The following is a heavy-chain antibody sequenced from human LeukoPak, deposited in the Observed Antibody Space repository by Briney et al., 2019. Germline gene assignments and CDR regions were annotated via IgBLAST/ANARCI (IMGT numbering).Heavy chain of an antibody. Sequence: SETLSLTCSVSGVSISSYYWSWIRQPPGKGLEWIGYIHDSGSTNYNPSLKSRVTISVDTSKNQFSLKLSPVTAADTAVYYCAGEGYCSSTSCYSDAFDIWGQGTMVTVSS. CDR2: IHDSGST. CDR3: AGEGYCSSTSCYSDAFDI. V-gene: IGHV4-59*01. CDR1: GVSISSYY. D-gene: IGHD2-2*02. J-gene: IGHJ3*02.